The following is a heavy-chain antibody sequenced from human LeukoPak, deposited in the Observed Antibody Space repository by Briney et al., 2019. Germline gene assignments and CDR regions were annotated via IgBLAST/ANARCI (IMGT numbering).Heavy chain of an antibody. CDR2: ISAYNGNT. V-gene: IGHV1-18*01. D-gene: IGHD2-2*01. CDR1: GYTFTSYG. J-gene: IGHJ5*02. CDR3: ARDPPYCSSTSCYRVRRGPGNWFDP. Sequence: ASVKVSCKASGYTFTSYGISWVRQAPGQGLEWMGWISAYNGNTNYAQKLQGRVTMTTDTSTSTAYMELRSLRSDDTAVYYCARDPPYCSSTSCYRVRRGPGNWFDPLGQGTLVTVSS.